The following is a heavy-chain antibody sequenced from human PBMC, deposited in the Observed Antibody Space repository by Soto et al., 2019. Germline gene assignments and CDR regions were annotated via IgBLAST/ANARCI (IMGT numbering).Heavy chain of an antibody. CDR2: INHSGST. J-gene: IGHJ4*02. D-gene: IGHD2-15*01. CDR3: ARGWGSYGGRGGLYFCY. V-gene: IGHV4-34*01. Sequence: SETLSLTCAVYGGSFSGYYWSWIRQPPGKGLEWIGEINHSGSTNYNPSLKSRVTISVDTSKNQFSLKLGSVTAADTAVYYCARGWGSYGGRGGLYFCYWGQGTLVTVSS. CDR1: GGSFSGYY.